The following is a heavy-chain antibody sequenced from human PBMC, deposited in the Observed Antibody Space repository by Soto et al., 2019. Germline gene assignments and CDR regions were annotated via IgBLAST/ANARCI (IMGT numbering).Heavy chain of an antibody. CDR2: IIPIFATP. D-gene: IGHD4-17*01. J-gene: IGHJ5*01. CDR1: GAIFSSYA. V-gene: IGHV1-69*13. CDR3: ARARYGDFVTWFDS. Sequence: SAKVSCKASGAIFSSYAVSWVRQVPGQGLEWMGGIIPIFATPKYGQKFQDRVTITADESTSTAYMELSSLRSDDTAVYYCARARYGDFVTWFDSWGQGTPVTVSS.